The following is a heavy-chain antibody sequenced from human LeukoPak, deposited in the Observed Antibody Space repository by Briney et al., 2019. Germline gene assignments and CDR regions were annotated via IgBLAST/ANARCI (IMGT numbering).Heavy chain of an antibody. V-gene: IGHV4-59*01. CDR3: ARSDTSGGFIAFDAFDI. Sequence: SETLSLTCSVSGGSMNNYYWSWIRQSPDKGLEWIGYIFYSGSTDYNPSLKSRVAISLDTSRNQFSLKLNSVTAADTALYYCARSDTSGGFIAFDAFDIWGRGTMVTVSS. D-gene: IGHD3-16*02. CDR1: GGSMNNYY. J-gene: IGHJ3*02. CDR2: IFYSGST.